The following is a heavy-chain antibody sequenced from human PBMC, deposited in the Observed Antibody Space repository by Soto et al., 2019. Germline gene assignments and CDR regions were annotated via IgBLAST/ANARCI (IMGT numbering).Heavy chain of an antibody. CDR3: AKDHDDYVWGSYRPVDY. J-gene: IGHJ4*02. V-gene: IGHV3-30*18. CDR1: GFTFSSYG. D-gene: IGHD3-16*02. CDR2: ISYDGSNK. Sequence: QVQLVESGGGVVQPGRSLRLSCAASGFTFSSYGMHWVRQAPGKGLEWVAVISYDGSNKYYADSVKGRFTISRDNSKNTLYLQMNSLRAEDTAVYYCAKDHDDYVWGSYRPVDYWGQGTLVTVSS.